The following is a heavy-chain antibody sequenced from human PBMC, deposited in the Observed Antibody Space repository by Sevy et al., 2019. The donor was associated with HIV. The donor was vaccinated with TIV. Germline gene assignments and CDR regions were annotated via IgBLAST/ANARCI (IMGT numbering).Heavy chain of an antibody. D-gene: IGHD1-26*01. Sequence: GGSLRLSCVASQFNFDTYAIHWVRQAPGKGLEWVAMIWYDGSSKDYADSVKGRFTISRDNSKNTVYLEMNSLRNEDTAIYFCANAYSGSYSHSYLYALDVWGQGTTVTVFS. CDR2: IWYDGSSK. CDR3: ANAYSGSYSHSYLYALDV. J-gene: IGHJ6*02. V-gene: IGHV3-30*02. CDR1: QFNFDTYA.